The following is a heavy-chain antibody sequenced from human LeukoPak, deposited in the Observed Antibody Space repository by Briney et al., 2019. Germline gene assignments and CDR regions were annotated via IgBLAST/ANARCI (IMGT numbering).Heavy chain of an antibody. CDR1: GFTFTSSA. CDR3: AAEARSWYLGEYYFGY. D-gene: IGHD6-13*01. Sequence: SVKVSCKASGFTFTSSAVRWVRQARGQRLEWIGWIVVGSGNTNYAQKFQERVTITRDMSTSTAYMELSSLRSEDTAVYYCAAEARSWYLGEYYFGYWGQGTLVTVSS. J-gene: IGHJ4*02. V-gene: IGHV1-58*01. CDR2: IVVGSGNT.